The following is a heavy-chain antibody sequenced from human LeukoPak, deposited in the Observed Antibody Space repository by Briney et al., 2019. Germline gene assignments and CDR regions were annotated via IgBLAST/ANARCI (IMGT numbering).Heavy chain of an antibody. CDR2: IKQDGSEK. CDR3: ARDQDFWSGYFFDY. D-gene: IGHD3-3*01. Sequence: GGSLRLSCAASGFTFSSYWMSWVRQAPGKGLEWVANIKQDGSEKYYVDSVKGRFTISRDNAKNSLYLQMNSLRAEDTAVYYYARDQDFWSGYFFDYWGQGTLVTVSS. J-gene: IGHJ4*02. CDR1: GFTFSSYW. V-gene: IGHV3-7*01.